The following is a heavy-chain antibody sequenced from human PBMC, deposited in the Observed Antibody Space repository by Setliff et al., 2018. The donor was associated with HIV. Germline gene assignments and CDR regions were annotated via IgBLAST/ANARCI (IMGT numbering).Heavy chain of an antibody. Sequence: ASVKVSCKTSGYPFNGYSVHWVRQAPGQGPEWMGRINPHLGRTDYRQKFQGRVIVTAETSTSTAYMELTSLRSDDTAVYYCASEGITMVRGAIIRSAFDIWGQGTMVTVSS. D-gene: IGHD3-10*01. CDR2: INPHLGRT. CDR1: GYPFNGYS. CDR3: ASEGITMVRGAIIRSAFDI. V-gene: IGHV1-2*06. J-gene: IGHJ3*02.